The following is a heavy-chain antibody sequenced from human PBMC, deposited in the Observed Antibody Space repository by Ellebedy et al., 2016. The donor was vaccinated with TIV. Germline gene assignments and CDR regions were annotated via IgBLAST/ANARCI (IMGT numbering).Heavy chain of an antibody. D-gene: IGHD5-12*01. J-gene: IGHJ4*02. V-gene: IGHV1-46*01. CDR3: AREGGDIVATIPYFDY. Sequence: ASVKVSCKASGYTFTSYYMHWVRQAPGQGLEWMGIINPSGGSTSYAQKFQGRVTMTRDTSTSTVYMELSSLRSEDTAVYYCAREGGDIVATIPYFDYWGQGTLVTVSS. CDR2: INPSGGST. CDR1: GYTFTSYY.